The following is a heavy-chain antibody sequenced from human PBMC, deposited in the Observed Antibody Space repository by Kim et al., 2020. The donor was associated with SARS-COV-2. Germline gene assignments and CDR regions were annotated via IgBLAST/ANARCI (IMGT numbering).Heavy chain of an antibody. Sequence: SETLSLTCTVSGGSISSSSYYWGWIRQPPGKGLEWIGSIYYSGSTYYNPSLKSRVTISVDTSKNQFTLKLSSVTAADTAVYYCARAKSHRTRPRREYYDILTGYPLPPWYFDLWGRGTLVTVSS. D-gene: IGHD3-9*01. V-gene: IGHV4-39*06. CDR3: ARAKSHRTRPRREYYDILTGYPLPPWYFDL. CDR1: GGSISSSSYY. CDR2: IYYSGST. J-gene: IGHJ2*01.